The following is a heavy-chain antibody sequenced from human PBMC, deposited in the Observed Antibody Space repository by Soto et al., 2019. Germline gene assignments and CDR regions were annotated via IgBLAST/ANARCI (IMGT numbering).Heavy chain of an antibody. D-gene: IGHD2-15*01. CDR2: ITASGGST. CDR1: GFTFSSYA. J-gene: IGHJ4*02. CDR3: AKDLPRWTQGFDY. V-gene: IGHV3-23*01. Sequence: VQLLESGGGLVQPGGSLRLSCAASGFTFSSYAMSWVRQAPGKRLEWVSAITASGGSTYYADSVKGRLTISRDNSKNTLYLQRTSLRAKDTAVYYCAKDLPRWTQGFDYWGQGTLVTVSS.